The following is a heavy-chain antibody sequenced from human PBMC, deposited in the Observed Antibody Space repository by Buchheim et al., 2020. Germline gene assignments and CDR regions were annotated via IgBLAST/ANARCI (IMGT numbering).Heavy chain of an antibody. J-gene: IGHJ4*02. V-gene: IGHV4-61*02. Sequence: QVQLQESGPGLVKPSQTLSLTCTVSGGSISSGSYYWSWIRQPAGKGLEWIGRIYTSGSTNYNPSLKSRVTITVDTSKNQFPLKLSSVTAADTAVYYCAREVWAVAGNYFDYWGQGTL. D-gene: IGHD6-19*01. CDR3: AREVWAVAGNYFDY. CDR1: GGSISSGSYY. CDR2: IYTSGST.